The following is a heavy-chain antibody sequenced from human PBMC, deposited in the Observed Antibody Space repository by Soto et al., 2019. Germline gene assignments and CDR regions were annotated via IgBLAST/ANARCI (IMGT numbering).Heavy chain of an antibody. D-gene: IGHD4-4*01. CDR3: ARAQRYLRQGYSHY. Sequence: EVQLVESGGGLVKPGGSLRLSCAASAFTFSDHSMNWVRQAPGKGLEWVSSIGDTGTFIYYADSVKGRFTISRDNAKNSLFLQMDSLRADDTAIYYCARAQRYLRQGYSHYLGQGTLVTVSS. CDR2: IGDTGTFI. J-gene: IGHJ4*02. V-gene: IGHV3-21*01. CDR1: AFTFSDHS.